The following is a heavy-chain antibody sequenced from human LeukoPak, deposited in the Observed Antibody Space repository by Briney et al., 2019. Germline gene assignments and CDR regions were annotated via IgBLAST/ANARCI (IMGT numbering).Heavy chain of an antibody. CDR1: GFTFSGFW. J-gene: IGHJ4*02. CDR2: IHPDSSDK. CDR3: TRLPRETAGDY. V-gene: IGHV3-7*03. D-gene: IGHD1-14*01. Sequence: GGSLRLSCAVSGFTFSGFWLSWIRQTPGKGLEWVANIHPDSSDKFYVDSMEGRFTISRDNTKNSLYLQIDNARLDDTGLYYCTRLPRETAGDYWGQGVPVIVSS.